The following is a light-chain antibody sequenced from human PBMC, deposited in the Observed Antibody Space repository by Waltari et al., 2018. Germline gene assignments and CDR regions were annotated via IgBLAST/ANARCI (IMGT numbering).Light chain of an antibody. CDR2: DAS. Sequence: EIVLTQSPATLSLSPGERVTLSCRASQSVNRALAWYQQKPGQAPRLLIYDASNRATGIPARFSGSGSGTDFTITISSLEAEDFGVYYCQLRSNWRITFGQGTRLEIK. CDR1: QSVNRA. CDR3: QLRSNWRIT. J-gene: IGKJ5*01. V-gene: IGKV3-11*01.